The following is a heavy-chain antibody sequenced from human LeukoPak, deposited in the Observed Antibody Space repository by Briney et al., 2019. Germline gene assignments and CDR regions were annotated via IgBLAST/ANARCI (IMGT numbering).Heavy chain of an antibody. CDR2: ISYDGSNK. Sequence: GRSLRLSCAASGFTFSSYAMHWVRQAPGKGLEWVAVISYDGSNKYYADSVKGRFTISRDNSKNTLYLQMNSLRAEDTAVYYCARDRDGNYFDYWGQGTPVTVSS. CDR3: ARDRDGNYFDY. D-gene: IGHD2-21*02. CDR1: GFTFSSYA. J-gene: IGHJ4*02. V-gene: IGHV3-30*04.